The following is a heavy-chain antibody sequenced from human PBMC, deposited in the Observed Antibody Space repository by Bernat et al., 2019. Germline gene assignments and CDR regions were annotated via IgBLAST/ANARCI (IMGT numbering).Heavy chain of an antibody. V-gene: IGHV1-8*01. CDR3: ARVVVWSGYYPLDY. CDR2: MNPNSGNT. Sequence: QVQLVQSGAEVKKPGASVKVSCKTSGYTFTSYDINWVRQATGQGLEWMGWMNPNSGNTGYTQKFQGRVTMTRDTSISTAYMELSSLTSEDTAVYYCARVVVWSGYYPLDYWGQGTLVTVSS. J-gene: IGHJ4*02. CDR1: GYTFTSYD. D-gene: IGHD3-3*01.